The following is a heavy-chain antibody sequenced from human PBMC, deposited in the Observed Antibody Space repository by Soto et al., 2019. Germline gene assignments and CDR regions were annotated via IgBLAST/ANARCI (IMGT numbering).Heavy chain of an antibody. V-gene: IGHV4-34*01. CDR2: INHSGST. D-gene: IGHD3-3*01. J-gene: IGHJ6*03. Sequence: SETLSLTCAVYGGSLTGYYWSWIRQPPGKGLEWIGEINHSGSTENNLSLKSRVTISVDTSKNQFSLRLSSVTAADTAVYYCARVQGTYYDFWGGYRHHREYYYMDVWGKGTTVTVS. CDR1: GGSLTGYY. CDR3: ARVQGTYYDFWGGYRHHREYYYMDV.